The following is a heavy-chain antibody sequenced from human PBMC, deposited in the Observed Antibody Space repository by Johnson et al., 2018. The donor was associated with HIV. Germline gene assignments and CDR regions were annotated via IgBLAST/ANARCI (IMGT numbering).Heavy chain of an antibody. D-gene: IGHD2-2*01. J-gene: IGHJ3*01. Sequence: VQLVESGGGLVQPGRSLRLSCAASGFTFDDYAMHWVRQAPGKGLEWVSGISWNSGSIDYADSVKGRFTISRDNAKNSLYLQMNSLRAEDTALYYCARDGYCSSSSCYHDAFDLWGQGTMVTVSS. V-gene: IGHV3-9*01. CDR1: GFTFDDYA. CDR2: ISWNSGSI. CDR3: ARDGYCSSSSCYHDAFDL.